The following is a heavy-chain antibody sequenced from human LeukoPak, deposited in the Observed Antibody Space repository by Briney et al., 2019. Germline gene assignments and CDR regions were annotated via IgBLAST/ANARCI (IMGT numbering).Heavy chain of an antibody. Sequence: SETLSLTRTVSGGSISSYYWSWIRQPAGKGLEWIGRIYTSGSTNYNPSLKSRVTISVDKSKNQLSLKLSSVTAADTAVYYCARDPGSSYFDYWGQGTLVTVSS. CDR2: IYTSGST. J-gene: IGHJ4*02. CDR1: GGSISSYY. V-gene: IGHV4-4*07. CDR3: ARDPGSSYFDY. D-gene: IGHD1-26*01.